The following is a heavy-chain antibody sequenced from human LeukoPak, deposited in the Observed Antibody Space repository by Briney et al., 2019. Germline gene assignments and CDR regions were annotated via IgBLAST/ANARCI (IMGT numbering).Heavy chain of an antibody. J-gene: IGHJ1*01. Sequence: ASVKLSCKVSGYTLTELSMHWVRQAPGKGLEWMGLLALEDGQTLYARKFQGRVTITEDTSTNRDYMELSRLRSDATAVYYCATQQLVRFVLRFQHWGQGTLVTVSS. V-gene: IGHV1-24*01. D-gene: IGHD6-13*01. CDR2: LALEDGQT. CDR3: ATQQLVRFVLRFQH. CDR1: GYTLTELS.